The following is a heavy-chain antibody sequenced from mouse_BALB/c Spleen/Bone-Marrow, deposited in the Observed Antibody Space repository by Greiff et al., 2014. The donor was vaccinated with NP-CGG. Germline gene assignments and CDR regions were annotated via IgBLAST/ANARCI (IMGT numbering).Heavy chain of an antibody. CDR3: ARWESNYGRTFAY. CDR2: IYPSGTDT. V-gene: IGHV1-59*01. J-gene: IGHJ3*01. Sequence: QVQLKESGAELVRPGASVKLSCKASGYSFTGYWMHWVKQRPGQGLEWIGMIYPSGTDTRFNQRFKDKATLTVDKSSSTAYMQHSSPTSEDSAVYYGARWESNYGRTFAYWGQGTLVTVSA. D-gene: IGHD1-1*01. CDR1: GYSFTGYW.